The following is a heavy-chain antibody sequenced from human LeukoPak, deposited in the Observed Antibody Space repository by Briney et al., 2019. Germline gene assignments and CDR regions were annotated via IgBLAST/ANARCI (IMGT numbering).Heavy chain of an antibody. Sequence: PSQTLSLTCTVSGGSISSGGYYWSWIRQHPGEGLEWIGYIYYSGSTYYNPSLKSRVTISADTSKNQFSLKLNSVTAADTAVYYCARSRDGYMGDYWGQGTLVTVSS. CDR3: ARSRDGYMGDY. J-gene: IGHJ4*02. D-gene: IGHD5-24*01. CDR2: IYYSGST. V-gene: IGHV4-31*03. CDR1: GGSISSGGYY.